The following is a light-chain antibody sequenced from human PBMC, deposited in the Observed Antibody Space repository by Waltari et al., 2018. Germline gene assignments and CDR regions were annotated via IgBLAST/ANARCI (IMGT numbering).Light chain of an antibody. Sequence: EIVLTQSPATLSLSPGERATLSCRASQSVSSSLAWYQQKPGQAPRLLIYGASSRATGIPDSFSGSGSGTDFTLTISSLEPEDFAVYYCQQYSNWPFTFGPGTKLDIK. CDR2: GAS. CDR1: QSVSSS. J-gene: IGKJ3*01. V-gene: IGKV3-15*01. CDR3: QQYSNWPFT.